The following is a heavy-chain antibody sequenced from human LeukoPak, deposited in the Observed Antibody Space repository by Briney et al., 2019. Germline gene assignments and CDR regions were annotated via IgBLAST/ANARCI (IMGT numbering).Heavy chain of an antibody. J-gene: IGHJ4*02. CDR1: GYTFTSYG. CDR3: ARDWRDGYNYYFDY. Sequence: GASVKVSCKASGYTFTSYGIRWVRQAPGQGLEWMGWISAYNDNTNYAQKLQGRVTMTTDTSTSTAYMELRSLRSDDTAVYYCARDWRDGYNYYFDYWGQGTLVTVSS. D-gene: IGHD5-24*01. V-gene: IGHV1-18*01. CDR2: ISAYNDNT.